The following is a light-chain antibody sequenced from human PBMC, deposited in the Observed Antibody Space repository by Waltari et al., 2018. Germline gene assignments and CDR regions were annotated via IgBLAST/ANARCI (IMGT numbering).Light chain of an antibody. J-gene: IGKJ1*01. CDR1: QSLLHSNGYNY. CDR3: MQSLRALWP. V-gene: IGKV2-28*01. Sequence: DIVVTQSPLSLPVTPGEPASISCRSSQSLLHSNGYNYLDWYLEKPGQSTQLLIYLGAKRASGCPDRFIGSGSGTEFTLKISRVEAEDVGVYYGMQSLRALWPLGQGTKVEIK. CDR2: LGA.